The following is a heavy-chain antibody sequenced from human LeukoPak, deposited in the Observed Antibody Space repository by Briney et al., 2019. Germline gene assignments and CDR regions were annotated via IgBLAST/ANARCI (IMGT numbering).Heavy chain of an antibody. Sequence: SETLSLTCTVSGGSISSSSSYWGWIRQPPGKGLEWIGSVYYSGSTYYNPSLKSRVTISVDTSKNQFSLKLSSVTAADTAVYYCARQTGSGSYYNCDYWGQGTLVTVSS. CDR1: GGSISSSSSY. D-gene: IGHD3-10*01. CDR2: VYYSGST. J-gene: IGHJ4*02. CDR3: ARQTGSGSYYNCDY. V-gene: IGHV4-39*01.